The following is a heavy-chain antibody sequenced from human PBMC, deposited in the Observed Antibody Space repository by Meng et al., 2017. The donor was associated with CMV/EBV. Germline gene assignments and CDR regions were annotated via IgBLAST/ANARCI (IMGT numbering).Heavy chain of an antibody. Sequence: ASVKVSCKVSGYTLTELSMHWVRQAPGKGLEWMGDFDPEDGETIYAQKFQGRVTMTEDTSTDTAYMELSSLRSEDTAVYYCATATGYYYGMDVWGQGTTVTVSS. V-gene: IGHV1-24*01. J-gene: IGHJ6*02. CDR1: GYTLTELS. CDR3: ATATGYYYGMDV. CDR2: FDPEDGET.